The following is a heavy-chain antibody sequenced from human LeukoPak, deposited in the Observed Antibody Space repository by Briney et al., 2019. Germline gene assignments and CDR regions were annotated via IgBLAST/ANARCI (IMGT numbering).Heavy chain of an antibody. CDR2: IYPGDADT. CDR3: ARHGCSSTSCYDDYYSMDV. D-gene: IGHD2-2*01. CDR1: GYSFTSDW. V-gene: IGHV5-51*01. J-gene: IGHJ6*03. Sequence: GESLKISCKGSGYSFTSDWIGWLRQMPGKGREWMGIIYPGDADTRYSPSFQGQVTISAAQSISTAYLQWSSLKASDTAMYYCARHGCSSTSCYDDYYSMDVWGKGTTVTVPS.